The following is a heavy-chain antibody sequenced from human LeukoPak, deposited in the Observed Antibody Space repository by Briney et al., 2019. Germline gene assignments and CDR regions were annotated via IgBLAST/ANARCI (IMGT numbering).Heavy chain of an antibody. Sequence: SGTLSLTCGVSGGSITSSNWWCWVRQPPGKGLGWIGEIYHSGSTNYNPSLKSRVTILVDKSKNQFSLRLSSVTAADTAVYYCARLKFLGGNEAFDIWGQGTMVTVSS. CDR1: GGSITSSNW. CDR2: IYHSGST. CDR3: ARLKFLGGNEAFDI. J-gene: IGHJ3*02. V-gene: IGHV4-4*02. D-gene: IGHD3-16*01.